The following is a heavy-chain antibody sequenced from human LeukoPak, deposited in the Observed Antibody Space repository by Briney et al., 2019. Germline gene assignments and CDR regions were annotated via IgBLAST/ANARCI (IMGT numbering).Heavy chain of an antibody. Sequence: SETLSLTCTVSGGSISIYYWSWIRQPAGKGLEWIGRIYTSGSTNYNPSLESRVTISVDTSKNQFSLKLSSVTAADTAVYYCARGGEGYCSSTSCYQLDYWGQGTLVTVSS. CDR1: GGSISIYY. CDR3: ARGGEGYCSSTSCYQLDY. CDR2: IYTSGST. J-gene: IGHJ4*02. V-gene: IGHV4-4*07. D-gene: IGHD2-2*01.